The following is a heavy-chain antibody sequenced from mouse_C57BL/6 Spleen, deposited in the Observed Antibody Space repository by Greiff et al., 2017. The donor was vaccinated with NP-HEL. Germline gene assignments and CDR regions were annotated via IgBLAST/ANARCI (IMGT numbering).Heavy chain of an antibody. V-gene: IGHV1-19*01. CDR1: GYTFTDYY. CDR2: INPYNGGT. CDR3: ARGRQLRLRNYAMDY. J-gene: IGHJ4*01. Sequence: EVQLQQSGPVLVKPGASVKMSCKASGYTFTDYYMNWVKQSHGKSLEWIGVINPYNGGTSYNQQFKGKATLTVDKSSSTAYMELNSLTSEDSAVYYCARGRQLRLRNYAMDYWGQGTSVTVSS. D-gene: IGHD3-2*02.